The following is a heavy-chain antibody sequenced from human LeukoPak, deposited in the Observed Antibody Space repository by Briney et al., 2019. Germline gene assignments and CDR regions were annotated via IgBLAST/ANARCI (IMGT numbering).Heavy chain of an antibody. D-gene: IGHD5-24*01. CDR2: IYYSGST. V-gene: IGHV4-31*03. Sequence: SETLSLTCTVSGGSISSGGYYWRWIRQHPGKGLEWIGYIYYSGSTYYNPSLKSRVTISVDTSKNQFSLKLSSVTAADTAVYYCTGGRDGYNDFDYWGQGTLVTVSS. CDR1: GGSISSGGYY. CDR3: TGGRDGYNDFDY. J-gene: IGHJ4*02.